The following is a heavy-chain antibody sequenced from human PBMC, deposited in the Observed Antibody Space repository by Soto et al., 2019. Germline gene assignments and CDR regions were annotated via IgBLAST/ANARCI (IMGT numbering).Heavy chain of an antibody. D-gene: IGHD3-3*01. CDR3: ARRTSYYDFWSGRNWFDP. Sequence: LKISCKGSGYSFTSYWIGWVRQMPGKGLEWMGIIYPGDSDTRYSPSFQGQVTISADKSISTAYLQWSSLKASDTAMYYCARRTSYYDFWSGRNWFDPWGQGTLVTVSS. CDR2: IYPGDSDT. CDR1: GYSFTSYW. V-gene: IGHV5-51*01. J-gene: IGHJ5*02.